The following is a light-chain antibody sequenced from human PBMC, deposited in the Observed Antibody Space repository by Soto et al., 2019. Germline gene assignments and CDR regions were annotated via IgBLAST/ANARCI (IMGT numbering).Light chain of an antibody. CDR3: QQYKXWPPLT. CDR1: QSVSYN. Sequence: EIVMTQSPATLSVSPGETATLSCRASQSVSYNLAWYQQKPGQGPRLLIYGAFTRATGIPARFSGSGSGTXXXXXXXXXXXXXXXXYYCQQYKXWPPLTFGGGTKVEIK. CDR2: GAF. J-gene: IGKJ4*01. V-gene: IGKV3-15*01.